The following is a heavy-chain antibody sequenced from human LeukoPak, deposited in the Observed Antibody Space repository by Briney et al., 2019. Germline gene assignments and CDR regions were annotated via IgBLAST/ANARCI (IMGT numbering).Heavy chain of an antibody. J-gene: IGHJ4*02. CDR1: GGPISSYY. CDR3: ARSGYSYGLIY. D-gene: IGHD5-18*01. V-gene: IGHV4-59*01. CDR2: IYYSGST. Sequence: SETLSLTCTVSGGPISSYYWSWIRQPPGKGLEWIGYIYYSGSTNYNPSLKSRVTISVDTSKNQFSLKLSSVTAADTAVYYCARSGYSYGLIYWGQGTLVTASS.